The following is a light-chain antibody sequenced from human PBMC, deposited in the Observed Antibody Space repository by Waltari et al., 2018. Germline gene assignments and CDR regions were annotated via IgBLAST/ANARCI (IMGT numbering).Light chain of an antibody. CDR3: SSYTLTDTRV. CDR1: SSDVGAYNL. J-gene: IGLJ3*02. V-gene: IGLV2-14*01. Sequence: QSALTQPASVSASPGQSITISCSGTSSDVGAYNLVSWYRQYPGKAPQLIIYDVRTRPTVMSDRFSGDKSDKTAALTISGLRAEDEADYYCSSYTLTDTRVFGGGT. CDR2: DVR.